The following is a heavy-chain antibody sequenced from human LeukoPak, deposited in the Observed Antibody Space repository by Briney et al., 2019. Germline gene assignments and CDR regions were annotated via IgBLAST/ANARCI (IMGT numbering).Heavy chain of an antibody. D-gene: IGHD3-22*01. CDR3: ARGRGYLDY. CDR2: ISTSGGST. V-gene: IGHV3-23*01. CDR1: GFTVSSYA. J-gene: IGHJ4*02. Sequence: GGSLRLSCAASGFTVSSYAMNWVRQAPGKGLEWVATISTSGGSTYYADFVKGRFTISRDNSKNTLYLQMNSLRAEDTAVYYCARGRGYLDYWGQGTLVTVSS.